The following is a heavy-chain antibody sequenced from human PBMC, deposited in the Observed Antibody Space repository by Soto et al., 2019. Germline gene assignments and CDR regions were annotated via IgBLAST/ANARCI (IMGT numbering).Heavy chain of an antibody. D-gene: IGHD3-10*01. CDR1: GGSFSSSY. J-gene: IGHJ6*02. Sequence: SETLSLTCAVYGGSFSSSYWGWIRQPPGKGLEWIGNIYYSGSTYNNPSLKSRVTISVDTSKNQFSLKLSSVTAADTAVYYCARQSEYYYASGRAAPLYGMDVWGQGTTVTVSS. CDR2: IYYSGST. CDR3: ARQSEYYYASGRAAPLYGMDV. V-gene: IGHV4-39*01.